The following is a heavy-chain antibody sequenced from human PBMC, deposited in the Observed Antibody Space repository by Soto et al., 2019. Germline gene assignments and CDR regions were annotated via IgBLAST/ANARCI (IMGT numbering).Heavy chain of an antibody. CDR1: GGSISSSSYY. V-gene: IGHV4-39*01. J-gene: IGHJ6*03. CDR2: IYYSGST. CDR3: ARQEVQLERRSYYYFMDG. Sequence: SETLSLTCTVSGGSISSSSYYWGWIRQPPGKGLEWIGSIYYSGSTYYNPSLKSRVTISVDTSKNQFSLKLSSVTAADTAVYYCARQEVQLERRSYYYFMDGWGKGTKVTVSS. D-gene: IGHD1-1*01.